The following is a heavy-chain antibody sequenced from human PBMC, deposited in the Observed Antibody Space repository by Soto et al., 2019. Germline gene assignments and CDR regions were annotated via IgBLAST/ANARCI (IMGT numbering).Heavy chain of an antibody. CDR3: ARSPYYYDSSFDY. J-gene: IGHJ4*02. CDR1: GFTFSSYA. Sequence: QVQLVESGGGVVQPGRSLRLSCAASGFTFSSYAMHWVRQAPGKGLEWVAVISYDGSNKYYADSVKGRFTISRDNSKNTLYLQMNSLRAEDTAVYYCARSPYYYDSSFDYWGQGTLVTVSS. CDR2: ISYDGSNK. V-gene: IGHV3-30-3*01. D-gene: IGHD3-22*01.